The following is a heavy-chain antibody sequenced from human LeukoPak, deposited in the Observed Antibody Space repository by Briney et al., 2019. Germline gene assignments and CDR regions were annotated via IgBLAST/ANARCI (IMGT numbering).Heavy chain of an antibody. V-gene: IGHV3-53*01. CDR2: ISGGGST. CDR1: GLSVNSNY. J-gene: IGHJ4*02. D-gene: IGHD3-10*01. CDR3: ARGGGSGSYESFDY. Sequence: GGSLRLSCAASGLSVNSNYMSWVRQAPGKGLEWVSVISGGGSTYYADSVKGRFTISRDISKNTLYLQMNSLRAEDTAVYYCARGGGSGSYESFDYWGQGALVTVSS.